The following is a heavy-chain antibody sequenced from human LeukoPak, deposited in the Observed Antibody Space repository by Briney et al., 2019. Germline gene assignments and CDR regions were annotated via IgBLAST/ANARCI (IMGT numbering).Heavy chain of an antibody. CDR3: AKDLTTGTLSFDY. D-gene: IGHD1-1*01. CDR1: GFTFSSYG. J-gene: IGHJ4*02. V-gene: IGHV3-33*06. Sequence: PGGSLRLSCAASGFTFSSYGMHWVRQAPGKGLEGVVVIWNDGSEKYYADRVKGRFTISRDNSKNTLYLQMNSLRVEDTAVYYCAKDLTTGTLSFDYWGQGTLVTVSS. CDR2: IWNDGSEK.